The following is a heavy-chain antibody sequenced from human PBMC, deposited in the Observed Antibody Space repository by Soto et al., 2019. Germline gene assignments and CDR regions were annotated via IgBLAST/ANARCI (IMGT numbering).Heavy chain of an antibody. J-gene: IGHJ4*02. V-gene: IGHV4-59*08. CDR1: GGSISSYY. Sequence: SETLSLTCTVSGGSISSYYWSWIRQPPGKGLEWIGYIYYSGSTNYNPSLKSRVTISVDTSKNQFSLKLSSVTAADTAVYYCARHIALDYGDPLPVYFDYWGQGTLVTVSS. D-gene: IGHD4-17*01. CDR3: ARHIALDYGDPLPVYFDY. CDR2: IYYSGST.